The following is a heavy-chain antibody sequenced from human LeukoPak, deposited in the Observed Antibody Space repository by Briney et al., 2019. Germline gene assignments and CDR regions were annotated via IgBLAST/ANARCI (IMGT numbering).Heavy chain of an antibody. V-gene: IGHV1-69*05. CDR2: IIPFFGTA. CDR1: GGTFSSYA. CDR3: ARRSYYYYYMDV. J-gene: IGHJ6*03. Sequence: SVKVSCKASGGTFSSYAISWVRQAPGQGLEWMGGIIPFFGTANYAQKFQGRVTITTDESTSTAYMELSSLRSEDTAVYYCARRSYYYYYMDVWGKGTTVTVSS.